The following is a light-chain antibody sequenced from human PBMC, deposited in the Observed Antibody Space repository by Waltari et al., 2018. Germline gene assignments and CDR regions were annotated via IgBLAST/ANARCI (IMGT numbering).Light chain of an antibody. CDR1: SSDVGGYKY. V-gene: IGLV2-14*01. CDR3: SSYTTNSPYV. J-gene: IGLJ1*01. Sequence: QSALTQPASVSGSPGQSITISCTGTSSDVGGYKYVSWYQQHPGKAPKLMIYEVSNRPSGVSNRFSGSKSGNTASLTSSGLQAEDEADYYCSSYTTNSPYVFGTGTKVTV. CDR2: EVS.